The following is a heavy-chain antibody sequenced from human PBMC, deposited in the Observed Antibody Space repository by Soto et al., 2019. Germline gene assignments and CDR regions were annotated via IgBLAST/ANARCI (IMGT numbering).Heavy chain of an antibody. J-gene: IGHJ6*03. D-gene: IGHD2-21*01. CDR1: GYTFTSYG. Sequence: QVQLVQSGAEVKKPGASVKVSCKASGYTFTSYGISWVRQAPGQGLEWMGWISAYNGNTNYAQKLQGRVTMTTDTSTSTDYMELRSLRSDVTAVYYCARVDSSREAFYYMDVWGKGTTVTVSS. V-gene: IGHV1-18*01. CDR3: ARVDSSREAFYYMDV. CDR2: ISAYNGNT.